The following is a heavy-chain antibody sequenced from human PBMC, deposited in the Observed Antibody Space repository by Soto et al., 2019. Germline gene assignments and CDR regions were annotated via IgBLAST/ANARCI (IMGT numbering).Heavy chain of an antibody. Sequence: QVQLVQSGAEVKKPGASVKVSCKASGYTFTSFGISWVRQAPGQGLEWMGWISAYNGNTNYAENLQGRVTVTTDTSTSTAYMELRSLRSDDTPVYYCARDYRGGTDAFDIWGQGTMVTVSS. D-gene: IGHD2-15*01. CDR2: ISAYNGNT. CDR1: GYTFTSFG. V-gene: IGHV1-18*01. CDR3: ARDYRGGTDAFDI. J-gene: IGHJ3*02.